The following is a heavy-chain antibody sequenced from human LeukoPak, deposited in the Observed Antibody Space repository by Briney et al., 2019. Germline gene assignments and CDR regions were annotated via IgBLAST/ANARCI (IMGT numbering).Heavy chain of an antibody. CDR2: IKQDGSEK. CDR3: ARYNAGTFSFDY. CDR1: GFTFRTYA. J-gene: IGHJ4*02. Sequence: GGSLRLSCVASGFTFRTYAMSWVRQAPGKGLEWVANIKQDGSEKYYVDSVEGRFTISRDNAKNSLYLQMNSLRAEDTAVFYCARYNAGTFSFDYWGQGTLVTVSS. D-gene: IGHD2/OR15-2a*01. V-gene: IGHV3-7*01.